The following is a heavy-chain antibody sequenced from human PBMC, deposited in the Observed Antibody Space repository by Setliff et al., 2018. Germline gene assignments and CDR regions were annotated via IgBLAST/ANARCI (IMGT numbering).Heavy chain of an antibody. J-gene: IGHJ4*02. Sequence: GGSLRLSCTASGLTFGDYAMGWVRQAQGKGLEWVGYIRSKAYGETTEYAASVEDRFTISRDDPKNTAYLQMNSLKTDDTGVYYCTTYCDSTTCALDYWGQGILVTVSS. CDR1: GLTFGDYA. V-gene: IGHV3-49*04. CDR2: IRSKAYGETT. CDR3: TTYCDSTTCALDY. D-gene: IGHD2-2*01.